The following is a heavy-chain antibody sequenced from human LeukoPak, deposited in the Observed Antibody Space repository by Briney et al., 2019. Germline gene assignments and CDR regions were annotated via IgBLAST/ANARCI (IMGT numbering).Heavy chain of an antibody. CDR3: ARAKYYDILTSSYGMDV. CDR2: INHSGST. V-gene: IGHV4-34*01. D-gene: IGHD3-9*01. CDR1: GGSFSGYY. Sequence: PSEALSLTCAVYGGSFSGYYWSWIRQPPGKGLEWIGEINHSGSTNYNPSLKSRVTISVDTSKNQFSLKLSSVTAADTAVYYCARAKYYDILTSSYGMDVWGQGTTVTVSS. J-gene: IGHJ6*02.